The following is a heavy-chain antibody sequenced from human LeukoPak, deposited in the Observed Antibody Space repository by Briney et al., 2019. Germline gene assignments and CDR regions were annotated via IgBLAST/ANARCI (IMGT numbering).Heavy chain of an antibody. CDR3: ARDPVLGYYDSSGMGY. Sequence: SVKVSCKASGGTFSSYAISWVRQAPGQGLEWMGGIIPIFGTANYAQKFQGRVTITADESTSTAYMELSSLRSEDTAVYYCARDPVLGYYDSSGMGYWGQGTLVTVSS. J-gene: IGHJ4*02. CDR1: GGTFSSYA. D-gene: IGHD3-22*01. V-gene: IGHV1-69*13. CDR2: IIPIFGTA.